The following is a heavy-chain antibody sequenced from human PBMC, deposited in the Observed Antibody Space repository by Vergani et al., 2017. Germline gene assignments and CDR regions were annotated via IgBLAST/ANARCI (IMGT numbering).Heavy chain of an antibody. J-gene: IGHJ5*02. CDR1: GYTFTGYA. CDR2: INPNSGGT. Sequence: QVQLVQSGAEVKKPGASVKVSCKASGYTFTGYAMHWVRQAPGQGLEWMGWINPNSGGTNYAQKFQGRVTMTRDTSISTAYMELSRLRSDDTAVYYCARDRWRIAAASKGWFAPWCKGTLVTVSS. CDR3: ARDRWRIAAASKGWFAP. V-gene: IGHV1-2*02. D-gene: IGHD6-13*01.